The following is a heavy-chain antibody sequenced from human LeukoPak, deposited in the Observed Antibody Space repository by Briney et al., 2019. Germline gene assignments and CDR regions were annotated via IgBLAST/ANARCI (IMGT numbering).Heavy chain of an antibody. D-gene: IGHD2-8*01. Sequence: SEPLSLTCTVSGYSISSGYYWGWIRQPPGKGLEWIGSIYHSGSTYYNPSLKSRVTISVDTSKNQFSLKLSSVTAADTAVYYCAKHGRLTDHYYYYMDVWGKGTTVTVSS. V-gene: IGHV4-38-2*02. CDR3: AKHGRLTDHYYYYMDV. CDR1: GYSISSGYY. CDR2: IYHSGST. J-gene: IGHJ6*03.